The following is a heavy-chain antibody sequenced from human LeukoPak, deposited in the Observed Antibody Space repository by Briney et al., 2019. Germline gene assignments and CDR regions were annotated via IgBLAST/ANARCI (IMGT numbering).Heavy chain of an antibody. Sequence: PGGSLRLSCVASGYTFSSYGMQFSSYGMHWVRQAPGQGLEWVAFIRSDGRNKYYAESVKGRFTISRDNTKNMLYLQMNSLRAEDTAVYYCAKLKINYYYYMDVWGKGTTVIVSS. CDR3: AKLKINYYYYMDV. V-gene: IGHV3-30*02. J-gene: IGHJ6*03. CDR1: GYTFSSYG. CDR2: IRSDGRNK. D-gene: IGHD3-16*01.